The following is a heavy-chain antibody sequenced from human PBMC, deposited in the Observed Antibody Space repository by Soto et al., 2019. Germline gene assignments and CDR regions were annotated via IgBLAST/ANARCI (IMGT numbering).Heavy chain of an antibody. CDR2: IVPTFGTP. CDR3: ARDHYDSTGHDKYYYYGMEV. Sequence: ASVNVSCKSSGGTFSNYSISWVRQAPGQGLECMGGIVPTFGTPKYAQKFQGRVTITADKSTNIAYMELGSLRSEDTAVYFCARDHYDSTGHDKYYYYGMEVWGQGTTVTVSS. CDR1: GGTFSNYS. V-gene: IGHV1-69*06. J-gene: IGHJ6*02. D-gene: IGHD3-22*01.